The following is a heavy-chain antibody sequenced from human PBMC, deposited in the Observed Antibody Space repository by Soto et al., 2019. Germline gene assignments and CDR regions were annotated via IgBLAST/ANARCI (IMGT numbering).Heavy chain of an antibody. J-gene: IGHJ6*02. CDR2: ISGNGDTT. CDR3: ARAWRADV. Sequence: EVQLVESGGGLVQPGGSLRLSCAGSGFTFSDYAMHWVRQAPGKGLECVSVISGNGDTTYYANSVKDRFTISRDNSKNTLYLQMGSLRADDMAVYYCARAWRADVWGQGTTVAVSS. V-gene: IGHV3-64*01. CDR1: GFTFSDYA.